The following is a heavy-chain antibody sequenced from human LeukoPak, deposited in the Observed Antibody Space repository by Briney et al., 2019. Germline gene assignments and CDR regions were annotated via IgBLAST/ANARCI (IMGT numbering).Heavy chain of an antibody. D-gene: IGHD5-24*01. CDR2: ISAYNGNT. CDR3: ARDREIDGYNPGT. CDR1: GYTFTSYA. J-gene: IGHJ4*02. Sequence: GASVKVSCKASGYTFTSYAMHWVRQAPGQGLEWMGWISAYNGNTNYAQKLQGRVTMTTDTSTSTAYMELRSLRSDDTAVYYCARDREIDGYNPGTWGQGTLVTVSS. V-gene: IGHV1-18*01.